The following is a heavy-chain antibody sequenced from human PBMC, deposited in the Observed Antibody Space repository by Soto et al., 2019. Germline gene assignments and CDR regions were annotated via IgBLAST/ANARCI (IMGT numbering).Heavy chain of an antibody. D-gene: IGHD6-13*01. CDR1: GGSISSSSYY. J-gene: IGHJ6*02. CDR2: IYYSGST. V-gene: IGHV4-39*01. CDR3: GRIAAAGYGGYYYYYGMDV. Sequence: KTSETLSLTCTVSGGSISSSSYYWGWIRQPPGKGLEWIGSIYYSGSTYYNPSLKSRVTISVDTSKNQFSLKLSSVTAADTAVYFCGRIAAAGYGGYYYYYGMDVWGQGTTVTVSS.